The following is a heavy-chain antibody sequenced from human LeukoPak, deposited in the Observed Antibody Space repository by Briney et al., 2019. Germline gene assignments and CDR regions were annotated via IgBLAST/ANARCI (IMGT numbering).Heavy chain of an antibody. J-gene: IGHJ6*03. CDR1: GGSISSGSYY. CDR2: IYTIGST. V-gene: IGHV4-61*02. CDR3: ASGGYYYYYMDV. Sequence: SETLSLTCTVSGGSISSGSYYWSWIRQPAGKGLEWIGRIYTIGSTNYNPSLKRRVTISVDTSKNQFTLKLSSVTAADTAVYYCASGGYYYYYMDVWGKGTTVTISS.